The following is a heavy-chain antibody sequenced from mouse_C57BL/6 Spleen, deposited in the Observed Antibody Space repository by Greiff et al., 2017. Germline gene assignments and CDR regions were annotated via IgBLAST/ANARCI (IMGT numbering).Heavy chain of an antibody. Sequence: VQLQQPGAELVKPGASVKMSCKASGYTFTSYWITWVKQRPGQGLEWIGDIYPGSGSTNYNEKFKSKATLTVDTSSSTAYMQLSSLTSGDSAVYYCARNYDYTTAWFAYWGQGTLVTVSA. CDR2: IYPGSGST. CDR3: ARNYDYTTAWFAY. CDR1: GYTFTSYW. J-gene: IGHJ3*01. V-gene: IGHV1-55*01. D-gene: IGHD2-4*01.